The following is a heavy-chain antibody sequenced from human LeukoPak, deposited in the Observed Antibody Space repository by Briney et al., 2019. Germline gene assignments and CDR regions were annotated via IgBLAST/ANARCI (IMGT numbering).Heavy chain of an antibody. CDR2: ISSGSTYI. J-gene: IGHJ4*02. V-gene: IGHV3-11*06. CDR1: GSTLSDYY. CDR3: VRATDTGSSSPDY. Sequence: PGGSLKLSCAASGSTLSDYYMSWIRQAPGKGLEGVSYISSGSTYINYADSVKGRFTISRDNAKDSLYLQMNSLRAEDTALYYCVRATDTGSSSPDYWGQGTLVTVSS. D-gene: IGHD3-9*01.